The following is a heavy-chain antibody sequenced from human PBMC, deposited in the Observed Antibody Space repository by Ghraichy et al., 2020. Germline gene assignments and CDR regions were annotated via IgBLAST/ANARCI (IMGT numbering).Heavy chain of an antibody. J-gene: IGHJ6*02. CDR3: ARHAAIYDSGNAAYGLDV. V-gene: IGHV4-39*01. D-gene: IGHD3-10*01. CDR1: GGSISNSGYS. CDR2: IYYTGST. Sequence: SETLSLTCSVSGGSISNSGYSWGWIRQPPGKGLEWIGTIYYTGSTYYNPSLRSRVTISVDTSNNQFSLKLSSVTAADTAVYYCARHAAIYDSGNAAYGLDVWGQGTTVTVSS.